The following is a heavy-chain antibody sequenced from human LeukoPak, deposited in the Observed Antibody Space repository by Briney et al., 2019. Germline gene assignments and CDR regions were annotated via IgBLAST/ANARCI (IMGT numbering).Heavy chain of an antibody. Sequence: GGSLRLSCAASGFTFDDYAMHWVRQAPGKGLEWVSGISWNSGSIGYADSVKGRFTISRDNAKNSLYLQMNSLRAEDTAVYYCARVGGPYYDFWSGYNHFDYWGQGTLVTVSS. CDR3: ARVGGPYYDFWSGYNHFDY. CDR2: ISWNSGSI. V-gene: IGHV3-9*01. CDR1: GFTFDDYA. D-gene: IGHD3-3*01. J-gene: IGHJ4*02.